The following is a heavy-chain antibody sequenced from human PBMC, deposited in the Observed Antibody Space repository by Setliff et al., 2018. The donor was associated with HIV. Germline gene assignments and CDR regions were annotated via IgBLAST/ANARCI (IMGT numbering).Heavy chain of an antibody. CDR1: GFSFSSYA. V-gene: IGHV3-74*01. D-gene: IGHD3-22*01. CDR2: INSDETTT. CDR3: ARASSYYYDSSGYSSYFDY. J-gene: IGHJ4*02. Sequence: TGGSLRLSCAANGFSFSSYAMSWVRQAPGKGLVWVSRINSDETTTDYADSVKGRFTISRDNAKNSLYLQMNSLRAEETAVYYCARASSYYYDSSGYSSYFDYWGQGTLVTVSS.